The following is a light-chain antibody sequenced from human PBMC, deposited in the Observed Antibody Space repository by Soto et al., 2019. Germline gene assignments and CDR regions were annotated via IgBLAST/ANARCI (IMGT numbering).Light chain of an antibody. CDR3: QQRSNWPSPT. J-gene: IGKJ4*01. Sequence: EIVLTQSPATLSLSPGERATLSCRASQSVSSYLAWYQQKPGQAPRLLIYDASNRATGIPARYSGSGSGTDFTLTISSLESEDFAVYYCQQRSNWPSPTFGGGTKVDIK. CDR2: DAS. V-gene: IGKV3-11*01. CDR1: QSVSSY.